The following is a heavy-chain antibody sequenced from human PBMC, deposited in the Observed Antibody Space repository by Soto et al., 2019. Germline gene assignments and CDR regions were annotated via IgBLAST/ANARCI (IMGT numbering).Heavy chain of an antibody. CDR3: AKRADYYDSSGYYYYYYGMDV. Sequence: QVQLVESGGGVVQPGRSLRLSCAASGFTFSSYAMHWVRQAPGKGLEWVAVISYDGSNKYYADSVKGRFTISRDNSKNTLYLQMNSLRAEDTAVYYCAKRADYYDSSGYYYYYYGMDVWGQGTTVTVSS. D-gene: IGHD3-22*01. J-gene: IGHJ6*02. CDR1: GFTFSSYA. CDR2: ISYDGSNK. V-gene: IGHV3-30-3*01.